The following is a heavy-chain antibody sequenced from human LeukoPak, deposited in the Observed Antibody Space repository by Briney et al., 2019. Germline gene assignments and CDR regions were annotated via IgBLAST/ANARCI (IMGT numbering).Heavy chain of an antibody. V-gene: IGHV4-39*07. Sequence: SETLSLTCTVSGGSISSSSYYWGWIRQPPGKGLEWIRSIYYSGSTYYNSSLKSRVTISVDTSKNQFSLKLSSVTAADTAVYYCARDQVAAAGTPLNYWGQGTLVTVSS. CDR1: GGSISSSSYY. J-gene: IGHJ4*02. D-gene: IGHD6-13*01. CDR2: IYYSGST. CDR3: ARDQVAAAGTPLNY.